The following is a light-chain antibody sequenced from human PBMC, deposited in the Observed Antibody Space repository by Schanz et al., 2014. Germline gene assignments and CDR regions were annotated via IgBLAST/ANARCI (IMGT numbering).Light chain of an antibody. Sequence: DIVMTQSPDSLAVSLGERATINCKSSQSVLYSSNNKNYLAWYQQKPGQPPKLLIYWASTRESGVPDRFSGSESGTDFTLTISSLQAEDVEVYYCQQYYSNPLTFGGGTKVEIK. CDR1: QSVLYSSNNKNY. CDR2: WAS. J-gene: IGKJ4*01. CDR3: QQYYSNPLT. V-gene: IGKV4-1*01.